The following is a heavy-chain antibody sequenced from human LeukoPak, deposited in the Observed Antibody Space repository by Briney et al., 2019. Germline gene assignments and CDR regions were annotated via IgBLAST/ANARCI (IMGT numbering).Heavy chain of an antibody. CDR1: GFTFSSYG. CDR2: IRYDGSNK. Sequence: GGSLRLSCAASGFTFSSYGMHWVRQAPGKGLEWVAFIRYDGSNKYYADSVKGRFTISRDNSKNTLYLQMNSLRAEDTAVYYCARAHSGWYPEYFQHWGQGTLVTVSS. V-gene: IGHV3-30*02. J-gene: IGHJ1*01. CDR3: ARAHSGWYPEYFQH. D-gene: IGHD6-19*01.